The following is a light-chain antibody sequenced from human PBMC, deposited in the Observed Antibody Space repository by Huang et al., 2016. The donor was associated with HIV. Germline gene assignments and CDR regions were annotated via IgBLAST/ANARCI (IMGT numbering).Light chain of an antibody. CDR3: QQRSKWPLT. Sequence: EIVLTQSPVTLSLSPGDRATLSCRASQSIGTYLASYQQKSGQAPRLLIYDVSNRAAGVPARFSASGSETDFTLTIASLDPDDFAIYHCQQRSKWPLTFGGGTKVEMK. CDR2: DVS. J-gene: IGKJ4*01. CDR1: QSIGTY. V-gene: IGKV3-11*01.